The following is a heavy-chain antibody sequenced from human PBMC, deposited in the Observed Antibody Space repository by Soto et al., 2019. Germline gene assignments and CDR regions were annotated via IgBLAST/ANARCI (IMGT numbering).Heavy chain of an antibody. CDR1: GGSISSGGYY. CDR2: IYYSGST. Sequence: SETLSLTCTVSGGSISSGGYYWSWIRQHPGKGLEWIGYIYYSGSTYYNPSLKSRVTISVDTSKNQFSLKLSSVTAADTAVYYRARGITMVRGVTNPFDYWGQRTLVTVSS. V-gene: IGHV4-31*03. CDR3: ARGITMVRGVTNPFDY. J-gene: IGHJ4*02. D-gene: IGHD3-10*01.